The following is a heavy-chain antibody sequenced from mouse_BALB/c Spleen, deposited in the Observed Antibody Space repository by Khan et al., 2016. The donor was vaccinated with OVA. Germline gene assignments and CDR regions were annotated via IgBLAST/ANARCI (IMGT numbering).Heavy chain of an antibody. J-gene: IGHJ3*01. V-gene: IGHV2-2*02. CDR1: GFSLNNYI. Sequence: VQLQESGPGLVQPSQSLSITCTVSGFSLNNYIVHWVRQSPGKGLEWLGVIWSAGSTDYNAAFISRLTISKDNSRSQVFFKMTSLQPNDTAIYYCARRGKYYGREAFFAYWGQGTLVTVSA. CDR2: IWSAGST. CDR3: ARRGKYYGREAFFAY. D-gene: IGHD1-1*01.